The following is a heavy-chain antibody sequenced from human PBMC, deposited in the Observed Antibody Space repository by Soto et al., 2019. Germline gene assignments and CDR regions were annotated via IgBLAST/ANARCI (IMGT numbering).Heavy chain of an antibody. J-gene: IGHJ4*02. D-gene: IGHD1-26*01. Sequence: PSETLSLTCTVSGGSISSGGYYWSWIRQHPGKGLEWIGYIYYSGSTYYNPSLKSRVTISVDTSKNQFSLKLSSVTAADTAVYYCAGTVGATPGATPPPGPWGQGTLVTVSS. CDR1: GGSISSGGYY. CDR3: AGTVGATPGATPPPGP. CDR2: IYYSGST. V-gene: IGHV4-31*03.